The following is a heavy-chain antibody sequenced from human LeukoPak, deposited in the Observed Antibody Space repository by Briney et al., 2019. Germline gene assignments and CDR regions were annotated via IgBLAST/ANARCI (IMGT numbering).Heavy chain of an antibody. J-gene: IGHJ6*02. D-gene: IGHD2-2*01. V-gene: IGHV4-39*07. CDR3: ARATSAPRDIVVVPAAMDYYYGMDV. CDR2: ISYSGST. CDR1: GGSISSTNKY. Sequence: SETLSLTCTVSGGSISSTNKYWGWIRQPPGKGLEWIGSISYSGSTYYNPSLKSRVTVSVDTSKNQFSLKLSSVTAADTAVYYCARATSAPRDIVVVPAAMDYYYGMDVWGQGTTVTVSS.